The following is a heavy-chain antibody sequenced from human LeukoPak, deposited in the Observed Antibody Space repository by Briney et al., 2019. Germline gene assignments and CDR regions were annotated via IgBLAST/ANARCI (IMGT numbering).Heavy chain of an antibody. Sequence: SETLSLTCTVSGGSISSYYWSWIRQPPGKGLEWIGYIYYSGSTNYNPSLKSRVTLSVDTSKNQFSLNLSSVTAADTAVYYCARETYNYDRSGYYQYYFDYWGQGTLVTVSS. J-gene: IGHJ4*02. CDR2: IYYSGST. D-gene: IGHD3-22*01. V-gene: IGHV4-59*01. CDR3: ARETYNYDRSGYYQYYFDY. CDR1: GGSISSYY.